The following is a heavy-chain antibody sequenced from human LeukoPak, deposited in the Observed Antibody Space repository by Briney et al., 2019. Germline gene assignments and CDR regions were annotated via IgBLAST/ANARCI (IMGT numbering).Heavy chain of an antibody. CDR3: ARRYYDSSGYYHDAFDI. J-gene: IGHJ3*02. CDR1: GFTVSSNY. CDR2: IYSGGST. D-gene: IGHD3-22*01. V-gene: IGHV3-53*01. Sequence: GGSLRLSCAASGFTVSSNYMSWVRQAPGKGLGWVSVIYSGGSTYYADSVKGRFTISRDNSKNTLYLQMNSLRAEDTAVYYCARRYYDSSGYYHDAFDIWGQGTMVTVSS.